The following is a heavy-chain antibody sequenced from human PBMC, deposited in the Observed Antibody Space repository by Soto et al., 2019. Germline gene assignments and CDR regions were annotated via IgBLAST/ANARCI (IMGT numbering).Heavy chain of an antibody. Sequence: GGSLRLSCAASGFTVSSNYMSWVRQAPGKGLEWVSVIYSGGSTYYADSVKGRFTISRDNSKNTLYLQMNSLRAEDTAVYCCASEERYSSGWFPNYGMDVWGQGTTVTVSS. CDR3: ASEERYSSGWFPNYGMDV. J-gene: IGHJ6*02. V-gene: IGHV3-53*01. D-gene: IGHD6-19*01. CDR1: GFTVSSNY. CDR2: IYSGGST.